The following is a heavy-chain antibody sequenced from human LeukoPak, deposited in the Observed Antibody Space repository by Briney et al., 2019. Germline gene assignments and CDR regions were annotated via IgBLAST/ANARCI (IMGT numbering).Heavy chain of an antibody. D-gene: IGHD3-22*01. CDR3: SYFYDSSGYPQFDY. CDR2: IKSKTDGGTT. J-gene: IGHJ4*02. V-gene: IGHV3-15*01. CDR1: GFTFRKAW. Sequence: GGSLTLSCAASGFTFRKAWMSWVRQAPGKGLEWVGRIKSKTDGGTTDYAAPVKGRFNISREDPQNTLYMQMNSLKTEDTAVYYCSYFYDSSGYPQFDYWGQGTLVTVSS.